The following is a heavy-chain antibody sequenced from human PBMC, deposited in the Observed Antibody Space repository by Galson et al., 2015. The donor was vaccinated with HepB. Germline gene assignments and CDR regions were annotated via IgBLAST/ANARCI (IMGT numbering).Heavy chain of an antibody. CDR2: IYWDDDK. D-gene: IGHD3-22*01. Sequence: PALVKPTQTLTLTCTFSGFSLSTSGMCVSWIRQPPGKALEWLARIYWDDDKYYSTSLKTRLTISKDTSKNQVVLTMTNMDPVDTATYYCARITRVFYDSSGYYPDYWGQGTLVTVSS. CDR3: ARITRVFYDSSGYYPDY. J-gene: IGHJ4*02. CDR1: GFSLSTSGMC. V-gene: IGHV2-70*11.